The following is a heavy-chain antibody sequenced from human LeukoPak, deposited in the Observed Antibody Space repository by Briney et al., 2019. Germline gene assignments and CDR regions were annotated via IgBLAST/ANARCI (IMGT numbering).Heavy chain of an antibody. D-gene: IGHD3-3*01. CDR2: ISYDGSNK. J-gene: IGHJ4*02. V-gene: IGHV3-30*18. Sequence: GRSLRLSCAASGFTFSSYGMHWVRQAPGKGLEWVAVISYDGSNKYYADSVKGRFTISRDNSKNTLYLQMNSLRAEDTAVYYCAKDPYSYYDFWSGYGMGIDYWGQGTLVTVSS. CDR1: GFTFSSYG. CDR3: AKDPYSYYDFWSGYGMGIDY.